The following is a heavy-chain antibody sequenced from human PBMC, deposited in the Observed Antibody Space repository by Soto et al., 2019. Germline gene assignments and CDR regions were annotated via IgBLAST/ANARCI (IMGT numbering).Heavy chain of an antibody. D-gene: IGHD4-17*01. V-gene: IGHV2-26*01. J-gene: IGHJ5*02. CDR3: ARGFYGDYVSFWFDP. Sequence: PGPTLVNPTETLTLTCTVSGFSLSNARMGVSWIRQPPGKALEWLAHIFSNDEKSYSTSLKSRLTISKDTSKSQVVLTMTNMDPVDTATYYCARGFYGDYVSFWFDPWGQGTLVTVSS. CDR1: GFSLSNARMG. CDR2: IFSNDEK.